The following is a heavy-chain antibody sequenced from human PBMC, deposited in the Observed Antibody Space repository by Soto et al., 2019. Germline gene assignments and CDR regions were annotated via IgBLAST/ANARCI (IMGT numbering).Heavy chain of an antibody. Sequence: QVQLVQSGAEVKKPGSSVKVSCKASGGTFSSYAISWVRQAPGQGLAWMGGIITIFGTANYAQKFQGRVTITADKSTSTAYMELSSLRSEDTAVYYCARDLGVRAHGPGAFDIWGQGTMVTVSS. V-gene: IGHV1-69*06. D-gene: IGHD1-1*01. CDR1: GGTFSSYA. CDR3: ARDLGVRAHGPGAFDI. J-gene: IGHJ3*02. CDR2: IITIFGTA.